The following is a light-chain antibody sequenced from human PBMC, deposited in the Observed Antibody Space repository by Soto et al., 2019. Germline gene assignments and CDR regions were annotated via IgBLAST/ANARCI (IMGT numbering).Light chain of an antibody. Sequence: EIVMTQSPATLSVSPGERATLSCRASQSVSSNLAWYQQKPGQAPRLLVYGASSRATDIPDRFSGSGSGTDFTLTISRLEPEDFAVYSCQQYGASPLTFGGGTKVDIK. CDR3: QQYGASPLT. J-gene: IGKJ4*01. CDR2: GAS. V-gene: IGKV3D-15*01. CDR1: QSVSSN.